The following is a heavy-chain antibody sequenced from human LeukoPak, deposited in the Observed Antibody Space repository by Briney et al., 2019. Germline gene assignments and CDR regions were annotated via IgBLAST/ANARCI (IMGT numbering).Heavy chain of an antibody. J-gene: IGHJ6*03. CDR3: ARDRYYYGSGSYYRAYYYYMDV. CDR1: GGSISSYY. V-gene: IGHV4-59*01. CDR2: IYYSGST. Sequence: PSETLSLTCTVSGGSISSYYWSWIRQPPGKGLEWIGYIYYSGSTNYNPSLKSRVTISVDTSKNQFSLKLSSVTAADTAVYYCARDRYYYGSGSYYRAYYYYMDVWGKGTTVTVSS. D-gene: IGHD3-10*01.